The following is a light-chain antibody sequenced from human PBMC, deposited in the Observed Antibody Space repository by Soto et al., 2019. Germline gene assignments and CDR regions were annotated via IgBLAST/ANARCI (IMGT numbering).Light chain of an antibody. Sequence: QSALTQPASVSGSPGQSITISCAGTMRDIGAYNLVSWYQQHPGRAPQLIIYEVRNRPSGISFRFSGSKSGNTASLTISGLQAEDEADYYCSSYTSKSSLIFGGGTKLTVL. V-gene: IGLV2-14*01. CDR2: EVR. CDR1: MRDIGAYNL. CDR3: SSYTSKSSLI. J-gene: IGLJ2*01.